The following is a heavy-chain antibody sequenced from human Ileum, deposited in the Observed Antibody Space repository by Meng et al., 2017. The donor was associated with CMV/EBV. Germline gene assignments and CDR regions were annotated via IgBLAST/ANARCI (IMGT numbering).Heavy chain of an antibody. CDR3: ARGVRVGTSREFYFDY. V-gene: IGHV1-2*02. J-gene: IGHJ4*02. CDR1: GYTFRGYY. D-gene: IGHD1-26*01. CDR2: LNPKSDRA. Sequence: QVELVQSGAEGKEPVASVKVSCKASGYTFRGYYIQWVRQAPGQGLEWMGWLNPKSDRAKYAEKFQGRVTMTRDTSTSIVYMEMSSLRSDDTAVYYCARGVRVGTSREFYFDYWGQGTLVTVSS.